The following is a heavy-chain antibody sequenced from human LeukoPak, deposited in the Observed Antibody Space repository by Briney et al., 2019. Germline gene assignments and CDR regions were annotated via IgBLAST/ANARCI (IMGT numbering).Heavy chain of an antibody. CDR2: IIPIFGTA. V-gene: IGHV1-69*01. D-gene: IGHD6-13*01. CDR3: ARIDSSLNWFDP. J-gene: IGHJ5*02. CDR1: GGTFSSYA. Sequence: ASVKVSCKASGGTFSSYAISWVRQAPGQGLEWMGGIIPIFGTANYARKFQGRVTITADESTSTAYMELSSLRSEDTAVYYCARIDSSLNWFDPWGQGTLVTVSS.